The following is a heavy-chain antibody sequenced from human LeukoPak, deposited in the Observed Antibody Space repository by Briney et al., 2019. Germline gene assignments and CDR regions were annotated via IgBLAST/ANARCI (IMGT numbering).Heavy chain of an antibody. D-gene: IGHD1-20*01. CDR3: ARGFGCNGNNCSPRAFDY. V-gene: IGHV3-74*01. CDR2: MNSDGSST. CDR1: GFTFGYYW. Sequence: GGSLRLSCAASGFTFGYYWMHWVRQAPGKGLVWVSRMNSDGSSTGYADFVKGRFTISRDNARNTLYLQMNSLRDEDTAVYYCARGFGCNGNNCSPRAFDYWGQGTLVTASS. J-gene: IGHJ4*02.